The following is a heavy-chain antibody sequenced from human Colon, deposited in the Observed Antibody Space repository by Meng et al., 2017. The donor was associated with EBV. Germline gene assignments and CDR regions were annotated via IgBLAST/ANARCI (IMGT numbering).Heavy chain of an antibody. CDR2: IYHSGST. J-gene: IGHJ4*02. Sequence: GRLQGSGRGLVKPSWSLLLTCGVSGGSIRNANWWNWVRQPPGKGLEWIGEIYHSGSTNYSPSLKSRVTISVDESKNQFSLRLSSVTAADTAVYYCARVGAYCGGDCYHPRWGQGTLVTVSS. CDR3: ARVGAYCGGDCYHPR. CDR1: GGSIRNANW. V-gene: IGHV4-4*02. D-gene: IGHD2-21*02.